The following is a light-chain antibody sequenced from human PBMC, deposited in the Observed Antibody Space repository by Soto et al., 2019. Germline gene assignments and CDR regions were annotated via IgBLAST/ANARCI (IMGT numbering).Light chain of an antibody. J-gene: IGKJ1*01. CDR3: LHHATSLWS. CDR1: QSVSNDY. Sequence: EKGLKHSPDTISVSQRARVTXSCRASQSVSNDYVAWVQQKPGHTARLIIYSVSSRATGIPDRFSGSGSGTDFTLTISRLEAEDFALYYCLHHATSLWSFGQGTKLDIK. V-gene: IGKV3-20*01. CDR2: SVS.